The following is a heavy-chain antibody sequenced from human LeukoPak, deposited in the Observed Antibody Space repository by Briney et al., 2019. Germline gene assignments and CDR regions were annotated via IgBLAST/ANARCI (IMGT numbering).Heavy chain of an antibody. D-gene: IGHD5-12*01. J-gene: IGHJ4*02. CDR2: ICPSGDKT. CDR3: AKDVRPDPGYDIHS. CDR1: GFAFSGYS. Sequence: PGGSLRLSCAGSGFAFSGYSINWVRQAPQKGLEWVAGICPSGDKTFYADTVRGGFTVSRDNSRNTVYLQIDSLRVEDSAIYYCAKDVRPDPGYDIHSWGQGTLVTVSS. V-gene: IGHV3-23*01.